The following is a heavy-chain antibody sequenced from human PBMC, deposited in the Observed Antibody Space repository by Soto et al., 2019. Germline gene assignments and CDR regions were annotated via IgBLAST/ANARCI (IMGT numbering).Heavy chain of an antibody. Sequence: GGSLRLSFAASGFTFSNFGVTWVSQAPGKGLEWVSGITGNGGSKFYADSAKGRFTISRDKNTLFLQMNSLRAEDTAVYYCAKQRAGYGSGSDTYYFDFWGQGTPVTVSS. V-gene: IGHV3-23*01. J-gene: IGHJ4*02. CDR2: ITGNGGSK. CDR3: AKQRAGYGSGSDTYYFDF. CDR1: GFTFSNFG. D-gene: IGHD3-10*01.